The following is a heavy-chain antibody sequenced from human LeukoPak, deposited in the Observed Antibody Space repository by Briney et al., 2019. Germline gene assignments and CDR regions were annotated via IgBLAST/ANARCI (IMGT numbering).Heavy chain of an antibody. Sequence: PSQTLSLTCTVSGGSISSGGYYWSWIRQHPGKGLGWIGYIYYSGSTYYNPSLKSRVTISVDTSKNQFSLKLSSVTAADTAVYYCARDIVGATWGYYFDYWGQGTLVTVSS. D-gene: IGHD1-26*01. CDR3: ARDIVGATWGYYFDY. J-gene: IGHJ4*02. V-gene: IGHV4-31*03. CDR2: IYYSGST. CDR1: GGSISSGGYY.